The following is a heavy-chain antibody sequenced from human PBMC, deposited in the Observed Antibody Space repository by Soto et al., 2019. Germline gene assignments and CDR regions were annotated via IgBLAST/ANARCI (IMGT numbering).Heavy chain of an antibody. J-gene: IGHJ3*02. CDR1: GFTFSSFG. CDR3: AKDRGYCDTSSCYLGHAFDI. CDR2: ISHDGRSK. V-gene: IGHV3-30*18. Sequence: GGSLRLSCAASGFTFSSFGIHWVRQAPGKGLEWVAVISHDGRSKFYGDSMKGRFTISRDNSKNTLSLQMNSLRPEDTAVYYCAKDRGYCDTSSCYLGHAFDIWGQGTMVTVSS. D-gene: IGHD2-2*01.